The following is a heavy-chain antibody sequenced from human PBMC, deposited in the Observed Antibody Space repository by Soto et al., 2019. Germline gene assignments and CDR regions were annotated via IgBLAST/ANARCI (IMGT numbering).Heavy chain of an antibody. D-gene: IGHD2-15*01. CDR3: ARDRVYCSGGSCFTPDAFDI. V-gene: IGHV3-48*01. CDR1: GFTFSSYA. Sequence: GGSLRLSCAASGFTFSSYAMHWVRQAPGKGLEWVSVIRSNSSNIYYADSVKGRFTISRDNAKNSLYLQMNSLRAKDTAVYYCARDRVYCSGGSCFTPDAFDIWGQGTMVTVSS. J-gene: IGHJ3*02. CDR2: IRSNSSNI.